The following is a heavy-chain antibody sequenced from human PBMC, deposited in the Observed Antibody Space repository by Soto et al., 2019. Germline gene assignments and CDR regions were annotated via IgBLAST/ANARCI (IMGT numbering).Heavy chain of an antibody. J-gene: IGHJ4*02. CDR2: IYYSGST. D-gene: IGHD1-26*01. CDR1: GGSISIYY. CDR3: ARGSGSYYYFDY. Sequence: PSEPLSLTCTVSGGSISIYYWSWIRQPPGKGLEWIGYIYYSGSTNYNPSLKSRVTISVDTSKNQFSLKLSSVTAADTAVYYCARGSGSYYYFDYWGQGTLVTVSS. V-gene: IGHV4-59*01.